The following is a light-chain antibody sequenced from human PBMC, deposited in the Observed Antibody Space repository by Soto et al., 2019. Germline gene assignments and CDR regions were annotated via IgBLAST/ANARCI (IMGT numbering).Light chain of an antibody. Sequence: IVLTQSPGTLSFSPGDRDTLSCRASETLSSNSLAWYQQRPGQTPRVLVYGASNRATGIPDNFSGSGSGTDFTLTISRLEPEDFAVYYCQQYERLPITVGGGTKLDI. J-gene: IGKJ4*01. CDR3: QQYERLPIT. V-gene: IGKV3-20*01. CDR2: GAS. CDR1: ETLSSNS.